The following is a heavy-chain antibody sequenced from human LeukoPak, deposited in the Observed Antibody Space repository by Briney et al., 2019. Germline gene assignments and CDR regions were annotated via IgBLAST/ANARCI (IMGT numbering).Heavy chain of an antibody. CDR2: ISYDGSNK. Sequence: GGSLRLSCAASGFTFSSYAMHWVRQAPDRGLEWVAVISYDGSNKYYADSVKGRFTISRDNSKNTLYLQMNSLRAEDTAVYYCAKDLHLSFQHWGQGTLVTVSS. J-gene: IGHJ1*01. D-gene: IGHD5-24*01. V-gene: IGHV3-30*04. CDR3: AKDLHLSFQH. CDR1: GFTFSSYA.